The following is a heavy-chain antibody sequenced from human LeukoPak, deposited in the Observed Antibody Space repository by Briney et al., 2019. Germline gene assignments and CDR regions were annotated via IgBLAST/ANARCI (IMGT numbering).Heavy chain of an antibody. J-gene: IGHJ4*02. CDR3: AKEHNLEIAVAGTIFDY. D-gene: IGHD6-19*01. CDR2: IKQDGSEK. Sequence: GGSLRLSCAASGFTFSSYWMSWVRQAPGKGLEWVANIKQDGSEKYYVDSVKGRFTISRDNAKNSLYLQLNSLRAEDTAVYYCAKEHNLEIAVAGTIFDYWGQGTLVTVSS. CDR1: GFTFSSYW. V-gene: IGHV3-7*01.